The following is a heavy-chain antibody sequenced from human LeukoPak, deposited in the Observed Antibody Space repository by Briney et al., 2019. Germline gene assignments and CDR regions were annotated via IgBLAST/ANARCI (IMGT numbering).Heavy chain of an antibody. V-gene: IGHV1-2*02. CDR1: GYTFTGYY. CDR2: INPNSGGT. J-gene: IGHJ4*02. Sequence: ASVKVSCKASGYTFTGYYMHWVRQAPGQGLEWMGWINPNSGGTNYAQKFQGRVTMTRDTSISTAYMELSRLRSDDTAVYYCAREGFLEWLLPFDYWGQGTLVTVSS. CDR3: AREGFLEWLLPFDY. D-gene: IGHD3-3*01.